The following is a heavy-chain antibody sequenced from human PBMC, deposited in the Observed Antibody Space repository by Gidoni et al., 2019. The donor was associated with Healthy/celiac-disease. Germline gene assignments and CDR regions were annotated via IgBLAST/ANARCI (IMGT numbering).Heavy chain of an antibody. Sequence: EAQLVESGGGLVQPGGSLRLSCAASGFPFSSYEMNWVRQAPGKGLEWVSYISSSGSTIYYADSVKGRFTISRDNAKNSLYLQMNSLRAEDTAVYYCARAPLGDGYNLGYFDYWGQGTLVTVSS. CDR2: ISSSGSTI. V-gene: IGHV3-48*03. J-gene: IGHJ4*02. D-gene: IGHD5-12*01. CDR3: ARAPLGDGYNLGYFDY. CDR1: GFPFSSYE.